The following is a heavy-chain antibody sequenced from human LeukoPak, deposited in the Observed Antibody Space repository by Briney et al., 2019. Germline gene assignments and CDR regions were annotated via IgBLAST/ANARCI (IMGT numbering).Heavy chain of an antibody. CDR2: ISFNSANI. D-gene: IGHD6-13*01. CDR1: GFAFDEFA. CDR3: AKALYSASWYNFFDF. V-gene: IGHV3-9*01. J-gene: IGHJ4*01. Sequence: GGSLRLSCAASGFAFDEFAIHWVRHLPGKGLEWVSGISFNSANINYADPVKGRFTISRDNAKNSLYLQMNSLRTADTAVYYCAKALYSASWYNFFDFWGRGTLVTVSS.